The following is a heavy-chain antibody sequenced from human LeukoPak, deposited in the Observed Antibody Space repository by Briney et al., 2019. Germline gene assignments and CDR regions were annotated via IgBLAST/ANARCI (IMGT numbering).Heavy chain of an antibody. V-gene: IGHV3-30*03. CDR3: VRDSSSGSPDY. D-gene: IGHD6-19*01. CDR1: GFTFSSYG. Sequence: GGSLRLSCAASGFTFSSYGMHWVRQAPGKGPEWLTFLSYDGTNKYYADSVKGRFTISRDNSKNTLYLQMDSLRAEDTAVYYCVRDSSSGSPDYWGQGTLVTVSS. J-gene: IGHJ4*02. CDR2: LSYDGTNK.